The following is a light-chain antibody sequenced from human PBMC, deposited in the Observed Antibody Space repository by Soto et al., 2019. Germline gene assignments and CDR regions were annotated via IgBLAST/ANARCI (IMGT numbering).Light chain of an antibody. CDR3: LQHNSYPWT. V-gene: IGKV1-17*01. CDR1: QGIRTD. J-gene: IGKJ1*01. CDR2: VAS. Sequence: DLQMTQSPSSLSASVGDRVTITCRASQGIRTDLGWYQQKPGKSPKRLIYVASSLQSGVPSRFSGSGSGTEFTLTIISLQPEEFATYYCLQHNSYPWTFGQGTKVEIK.